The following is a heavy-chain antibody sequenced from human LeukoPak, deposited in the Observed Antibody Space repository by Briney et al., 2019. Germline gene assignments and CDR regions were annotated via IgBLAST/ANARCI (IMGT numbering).Heavy chain of an antibody. J-gene: IGHJ5*02. CDR3: ARGILWFGELLEVHWFDP. CDR2: IYYSGST. D-gene: IGHD3-10*01. CDR1: GGSISSYY. Sequence: ASETLSLTCTVSGGSISSYYWSWIRQPPGKGLEWIGYIYYSGSTNYNPSLKSRVTISVDTSKNQFSLKLSSVTAADTAVYYCARGILWFGELLEVHWFDPWDQGTLVTVSS. V-gene: IGHV4-59*01.